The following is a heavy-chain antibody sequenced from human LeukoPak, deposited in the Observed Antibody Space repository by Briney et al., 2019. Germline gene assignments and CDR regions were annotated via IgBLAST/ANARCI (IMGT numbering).Heavy chain of an antibody. CDR2: IYCGGDT. CDR3: GRYSGSHYVFDI. Sequence: PAETLCLTCAVSGGSFSGYCWCWIRQAPGKGLGWIGNIYCGGDTSNPPPLKSRVTISVDTTKKHFPLTLSSMTAAETAAYYCGRYSGSHYVFDIWGQGKMVTVSS. V-gene: IGHV4-39*02. D-gene: IGHD1-26*01. J-gene: IGHJ3*02. CDR1: GGSFSGYC.